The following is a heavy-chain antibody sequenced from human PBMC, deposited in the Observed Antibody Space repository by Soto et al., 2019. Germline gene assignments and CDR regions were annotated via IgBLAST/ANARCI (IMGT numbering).Heavy chain of an antibody. CDR2: ITAGNGNT. J-gene: IGHJ4*02. CDR3: ARGDWWLFDY. D-gene: IGHD2-8*02. CDR1: GYTFTSYA. V-gene: IGHV1-3*05. Sequence: QVQLVQSGAEEKKPGASVKVSCKASGYTFTSYAIHWVRQAPGQRLEWMGWITAGNGNTKYSQKFQGRVTITRDTSASTAYMELSILKSEDTAVYYCARGDWWLFDYWGQGTLVTVSS.